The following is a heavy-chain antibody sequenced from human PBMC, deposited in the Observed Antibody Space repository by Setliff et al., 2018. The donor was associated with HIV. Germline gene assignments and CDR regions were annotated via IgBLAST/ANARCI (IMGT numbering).Heavy chain of an antibody. D-gene: IGHD3-9*01. CDR2: IIPIFGTA. Sequence: VASVKVSCKASGGTFSNYAISWVRQAPGQGLEWMGGIIPIFGTAHYAQRFQGRVTITADESTNAAYMELSSLISEDTALYYCAKGPPLVISLPDFWGQGTLVTVSS. J-gene: IGHJ4*02. CDR1: GGTFSNYA. V-gene: IGHV1-69*13. CDR3: AKGPPLVISLPDF.